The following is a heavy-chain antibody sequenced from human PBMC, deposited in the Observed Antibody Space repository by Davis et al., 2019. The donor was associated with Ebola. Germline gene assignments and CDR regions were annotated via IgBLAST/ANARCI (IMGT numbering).Heavy chain of an antibody. D-gene: IGHD3-3*01. CDR1: GGSISSSSYY. CDR3: ARDRAAAPWSGGGMDV. Sequence: MPSETLSLTCTVSGGSISSSSYYWGWIRQPPGKGLEWIGSIYYSGSTYYNPSLKSRVTISVDTSKNQFSLKLSSVTAADTAVYYCARDRAAAPWSGGGMDVWGKGTTVTVSS. J-gene: IGHJ6*04. CDR2: IYYSGST. V-gene: IGHV4-39*07.